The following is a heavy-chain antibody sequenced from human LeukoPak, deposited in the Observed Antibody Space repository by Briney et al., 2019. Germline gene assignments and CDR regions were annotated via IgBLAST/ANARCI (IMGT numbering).Heavy chain of an antibody. Sequence: SVKVSCKASGYTFTGYYMHWVRQAPGQGLEWMGGIIPIFGTANYAQKFQGRVTITADKSTSTAYMELSSLRSEDTAVYYCAREGYDILTGYYQYGLDYWGQGTLVTVSS. V-gene: IGHV1-69*06. J-gene: IGHJ4*02. D-gene: IGHD3-9*01. CDR3: AREGYDILTGYYQYGLDY. CDR2: IIPIFGTA. CDR1: GYTFTGYY.